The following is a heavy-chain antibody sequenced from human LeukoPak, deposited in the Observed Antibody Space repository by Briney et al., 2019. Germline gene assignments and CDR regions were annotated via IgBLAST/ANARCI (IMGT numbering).Heavy chain of an antibody. V-gene: IGHV3-48*01. J-gene: IGHJ4*02. CDR3: ARGEYYYDSSGYYF. D-gene: IGHD3-22*01. Sequence: GGSLRLSCVVSGITLSNYGMSWVRQAPGKGLEWVSYISSSGSTIYYADSVKGRFTISRDNSKNTLYLQMNSLRAEDTAVYYCARGEYYYDSSGYYFWGQGTLVTVSS. CDR2: ISSSGSTI. CDR1: GITLSNYG.